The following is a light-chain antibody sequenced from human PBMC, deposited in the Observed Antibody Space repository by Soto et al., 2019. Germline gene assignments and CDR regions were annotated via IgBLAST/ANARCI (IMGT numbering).Light chain of an antibody. J-gene: IGKJ1*01. CDR2: AAS. CDR1: QGIRNE. Sequence: AIQVTQSPSSVSASVGDTVTITCRASQGIRNELGWYQQKPGKAPKLLIYAASTLQSEVPSRFSGSGSGTDFTLTISSLQPEDFATYYCLQDYTYPWTFGQGTKVEIK. V-gene: IGKV1-6*01. CDR3: LQDYTYPWT.